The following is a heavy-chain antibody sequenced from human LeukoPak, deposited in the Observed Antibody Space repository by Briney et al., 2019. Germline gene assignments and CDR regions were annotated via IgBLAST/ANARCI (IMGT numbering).Heavy chain of an antibody. CDR1: GGSISSSSYY. V-gene: IGHV4-39*07. CDR2: IYYSGST. D-gene: IGHD6-19*01. Sequence: SETLSLTCTVSGGSISSSSYYWGWIRQPPGKGLEWIGSIYYSGSTYYNPSLKSRVTISVDTSKNQFSLKLSSVAAADTAVYYCARDVSGSSGWYWGQGTLVTVSS. CDR3: ARDVSGSSGWY. J-gene: IGHJ4*02.